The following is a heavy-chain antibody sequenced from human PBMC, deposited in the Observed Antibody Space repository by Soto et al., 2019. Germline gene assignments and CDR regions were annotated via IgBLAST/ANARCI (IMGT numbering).Heavy chain of an antibody. CDR1: GFTFSSYG. Sequence: GGSLRLSCAASGFTFSSYGMHWVRQAPGKGLEWVAVIWYDGSNKYYADSVKGRFTISRDNSKNSLYLQMNSLRAEDTAVYYCARDSIRYNWNPNAFDIWGQGTMVTVSS. CDR2: IWYDGSNK. J-gene: IGHJ3*02. CDR3: ARDSIRYNWNPNAFDI. D-gene: IGHD1-20*01. V-gene: IGHV3-33*01.